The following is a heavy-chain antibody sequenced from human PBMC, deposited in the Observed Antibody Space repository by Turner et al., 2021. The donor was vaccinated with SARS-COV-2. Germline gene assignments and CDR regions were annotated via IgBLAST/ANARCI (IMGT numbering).Heavy chain of an antibody. CDR2: ICYSGST. CDR3: ARQRLVVVPAAIINGMDV. D-gene: IGHD2-2*01. Sequence: QLQLQESGPGLVKPSETLSLTCTVSGRSISSSIYYWGWNCQPPGKGLEWIGSICYSGSTYYNPSLKSRVTISVDTSKNQFYLKLSSVTAADTAVYYCARQRLVVVPAAIINGMDVWGQGTTVTVSS. V-gene: IGHV4-39*01. J-gene: IGHJ6*02. CDR1: GRSISSSIYY.